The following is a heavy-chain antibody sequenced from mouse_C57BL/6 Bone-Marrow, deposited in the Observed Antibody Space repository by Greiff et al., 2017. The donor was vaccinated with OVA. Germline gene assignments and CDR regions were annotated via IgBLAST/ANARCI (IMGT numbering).Heavy chain of an antibody. CDR1: GFNIKDDY. V-gene: IGHV14-4*01. D-gene: IGHD2-1*01. CDR3: TRGGNNGY. CDR2: IDPENGDT. J-gene: IGHJ2*01. Sequence: VQLQQSGAELVRPGASVKLSCTASGFNIKDDYMHWVKQRPEQGLAWIGWIDPENGDTEYASKFQGKANITADTSTNTAYLQLSSLTSEDTAVYNCTRGGNNGYWGKGTTLTVSS.